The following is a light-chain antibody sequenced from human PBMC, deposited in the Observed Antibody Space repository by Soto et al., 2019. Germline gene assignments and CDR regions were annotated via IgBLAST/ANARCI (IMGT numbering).Light chain of an antibody. CDR2: GAS. J-gene: IGKJ1*01. V-gene: IGKV1-16*01. Sequence: IQMTQSPTSLSASVGDRVTITCRASQGVSKFLAWFQQKPGRAPKSLIYGASTLQSAVPSRFIGSGSDTDFTLTITSLQPEDFATYYCQQYHSYPPSFGQGTKVEIK. CDR1: QGVSKF. CDR3: QQYHSYPPS.